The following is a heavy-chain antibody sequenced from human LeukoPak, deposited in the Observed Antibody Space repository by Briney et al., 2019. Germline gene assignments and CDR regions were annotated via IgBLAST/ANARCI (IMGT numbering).Heavy chain of an antibody. CDR2: IYYSGST. J-gene: IGHJ5*02. CDR3: ASLWFGELPYNWFDP. V-gene: IGHV4-39*01. Sequence: SETLSLTCTVAGGSISSSSYYWGWIRQPPGKGLEWIGSIYYSGSTYYNPSLKSRVTISVDTSKNQFSLKLSSVTAADTAVYYCASLWFGELPYNWFDPWGQGTLVTVSS. D-gene: IGHD3-10*01. CDR1: GGSISSSSYY.